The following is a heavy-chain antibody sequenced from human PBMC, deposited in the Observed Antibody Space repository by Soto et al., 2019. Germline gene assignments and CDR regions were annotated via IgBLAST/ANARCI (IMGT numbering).Heavy chain of an antibody. D-gene: IGHD3-10*01. CDR1: GFTVSSNY. V-gene: IGHV3-53*04. CDR2: IYSGGST. Sequence: EVQLVESGGGLVQPGGSLRLSCAASGFTVSSNYMSWVRQAPGKGLEWVSVIYSGGSTYYADSVKGRFTISRHNSKNTLYLQMNSLRAEDTAVYYCARVSYYGSGRNMDVWGKGTTVTVSS. CDR3: ARVSYYGSGRNMDV. J-gene: IGHJ6*03.